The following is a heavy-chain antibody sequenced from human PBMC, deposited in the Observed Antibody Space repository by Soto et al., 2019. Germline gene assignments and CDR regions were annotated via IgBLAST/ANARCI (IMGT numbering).Heavy chain of an antibody. CDR1: GDSISKYY. V-gene: IGHV4-4*07. Sequence: SETLSLPDNVSGDSISKYYWRCIQQKAGKGLEWIGRIYPGGSTNYNPSLKSRVTMSVDTSKNQFSLKLSSVTAADSAVYYCVRNYNNGYYPFDYWGQGTQVTV. J-gene: IGHJ4*02. CDR3: VRNYNNGYYPFDY. CDR2: IYPGGST. D-gene: IGHD3-22*01.